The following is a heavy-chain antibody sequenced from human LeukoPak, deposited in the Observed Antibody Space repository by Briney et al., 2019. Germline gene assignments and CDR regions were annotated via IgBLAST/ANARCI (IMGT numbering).Heavy chain of an antibody. V-gene: IGHV4-4*07. CDR3: ASEEMAPRYFDY. D-gene: IGHD5-24*01. J-gene: IGHJ4*02. CDR1: GGSISSYY. CDR2: IYTSGST. Sequence: SETLSPTCTVSGGSISSYYWSWIRQPAGKGLEWIGRIYTSGSTNYNPSLKSRVTISVDTSKNQFSLKLSSVTAADTAVYYCASEEMAPRYFDYWGQGTLVTVSS.